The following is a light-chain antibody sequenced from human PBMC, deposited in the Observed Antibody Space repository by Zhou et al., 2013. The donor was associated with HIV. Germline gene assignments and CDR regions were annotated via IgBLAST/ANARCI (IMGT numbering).Light chain of an antibody. CDR1: QSVSSY. V-gene: IGKV3-20*01. CDR2: GAS. CDR3: QQYGSSPWT. J-gene: IGKJ1*01. Sequence: EIVLTQSPATLSLSPGERATLSCRASQSVSSYLAWYQQKPGQAPRLLFYGASNRASGIPDRFSGSGSGTDFTLTISRLEPEDFAVYYCQQYGSSPWTFGQGTQGG.